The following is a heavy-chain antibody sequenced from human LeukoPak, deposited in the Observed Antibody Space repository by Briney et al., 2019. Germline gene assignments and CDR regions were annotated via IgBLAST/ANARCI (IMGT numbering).Heavy chain of an antibody. Sequence: PGGSLRLSCAASGFTFSSYAMSWVRQPPGKGLEWIGEINHSGSTNYNPSLKSRVTISVDTSKNQFSLKLSSVTAADTAVYYCARAHYDFWSGYYKPIDYWGQGTLVTVSS. CDR1: GFTFSSYA. J-gene: IGHJ4*02. D-gene: IGHD3-3*01. CDR3: ARAHYDFWSGYYKPIDY. V-gene: IGHV4-34*01. CDR2: INHSGST.